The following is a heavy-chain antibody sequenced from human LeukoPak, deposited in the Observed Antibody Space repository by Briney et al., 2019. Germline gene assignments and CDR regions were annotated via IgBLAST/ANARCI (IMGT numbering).Heavy chain of an antibody. CDR1: GYSFNVHG. J-gene: IGHJ2*01. V-gene: IGHV1-18*04. Sequence: ASVKVSCKASGYSFNVHGMTWVRQAPGQGLEWMGWSSAYKGNTNYAAKFQGRVTMTTDTSTSTGYMELTSLRSDDTAVYYCARTLGGNYVEMATGVDLWGRGTLVTVS. D-gene: IGHD5-24*01. CDR2: SSAYKGNT. CDR3: ARTLGGNYVEMATGVDL.